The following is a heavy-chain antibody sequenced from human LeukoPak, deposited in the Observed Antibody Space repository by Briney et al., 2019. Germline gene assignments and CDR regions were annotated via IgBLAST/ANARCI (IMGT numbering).Heavy chain of an antibody. CDR3: ARRITMVRGVIGYYFDY. J-gene: IGHJ4*02. CDR1: GGSISSGYY. CDR2: IYHSGST. D-gene: IGHD3-10*01. Sequence: SETLSLTCTVSGGSISSGYYWGWIRQPPGKGLDWIGSIYHSGSTYYNPSLKSRVTISVDTSKNQFSLKLSSVTAADTAVYYCARRITMVRGVIGYYFDYWGQGTLVTVSS. V-gene: IGHV4-38-2*02.